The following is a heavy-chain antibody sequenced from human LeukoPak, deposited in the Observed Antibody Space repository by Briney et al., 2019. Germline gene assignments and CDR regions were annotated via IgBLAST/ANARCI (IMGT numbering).Heavy chain of an antibody. D-gene: IGHD3-10*01. CDR2: ISAYNGNT. CDR1: GYTFTSYG. V-gene: IGHV1-18*01. Sequence: ASVKVSCKASGYTFTSYGISWVRQAPGQGLEWMGWISAYNGNTNYAQKLQGRVTMTTDTSTSTAYMELRSLKSDDTAVYYCARSLYGSGRYYSDYWGQGTLVTVSS. J-gene: IGHJ4*02. CDR3: ARSLYGSGRYYSDY.